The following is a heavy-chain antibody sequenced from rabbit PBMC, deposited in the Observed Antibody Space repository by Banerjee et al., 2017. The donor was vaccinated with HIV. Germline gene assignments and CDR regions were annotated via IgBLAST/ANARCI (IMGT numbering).Heavy chain of an antibody. CDR2: IYAGSGSA. V-gene: IGHV1S40*01. D-gene: IGHD1-1*01. Sequence: QSLEESGGGLVQPEGSLALTCKASGFTISSSYYMCWVRQAPGKGLEWIGCIYAGSGSAYYASWAKGRFTLSKTSSTTVTLQMTSLPAADTATYYCAREAGASSNGYYPYYFNLWGPGTLVTVS. J-gene: IGHJ4*01. CDR1: GFTISSSYY. CDR3: AREAGASSNGYYPYYFNL.